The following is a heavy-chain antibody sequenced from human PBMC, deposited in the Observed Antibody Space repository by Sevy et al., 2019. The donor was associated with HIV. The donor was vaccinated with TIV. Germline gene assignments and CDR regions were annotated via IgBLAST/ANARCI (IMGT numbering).Heavy chain of an antibody. Sequence: SETLSLTCAVSGYSISSGYYWGWIRQPPGKGLEWIGSIYHSGSTYYNPSLKSRVTISVDTSKNQFSLKLSSVTAADTAVYYCARVAVTVTYDYWGRGTLVTVSS. V-gene: IGHV4-38-2*01. D-gene: IGHD4-17*01. CDR3: ARVAVTVTYDY. J-gene: IGHJ4*02. CDR1: GYSISSGYY. CDR2: IYHSGST.